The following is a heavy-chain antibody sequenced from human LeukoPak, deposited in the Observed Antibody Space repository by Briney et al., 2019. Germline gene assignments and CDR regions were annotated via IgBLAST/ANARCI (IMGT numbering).Heavy chain of an antibody. V-gene: IGHV3-30-3*01. Sequence: GGSLRLSCAASGFTFSSYAMHWVRQAPGKGLEWVAVISYDGSNKYYADSVKGRFTISRDNSKNTLYLQMNSLRAEDTAVYYCARDGGPNWDYWGQGTLVTVSS. CDR1: GFTFSSYA. CDR2: ISYDGSNK. CDR3: ARDGGPNWDY. D-gene: IGHD7-27*01. J-gene: IGHJ4*02.